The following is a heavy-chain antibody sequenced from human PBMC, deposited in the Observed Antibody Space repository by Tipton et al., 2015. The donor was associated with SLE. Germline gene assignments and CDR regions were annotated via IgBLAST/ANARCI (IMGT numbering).Heavy chain of an antibody. CDR3: ARETYSLAFDI. CDR2: ISYSGST. J-gene: IGHJ3*02. Sequence: TLSLTCTVSGGSISSYYWSWIRQPPGKGLEWIGYISYSGSTNYNPSVRSQVSISLDTSKNQFSLKVKSVTTADTAVYYCARETYSLAFDIWGQGTMVTVSS. D-gene: IGHD1-26*01. V-gene: IGHV4-59*01. CDR1: GGSISSYY.